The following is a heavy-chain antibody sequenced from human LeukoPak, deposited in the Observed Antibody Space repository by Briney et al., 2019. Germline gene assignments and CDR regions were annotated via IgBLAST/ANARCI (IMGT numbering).Heavy chain of an antibody. D-gene: IGHD3-10*01. V-gene: IGHV3-66*01. CDR2: IYSDGRT. J-gene: IGHJ5*02. CDR3: ARDSPYASFYGSGSYYKSP. Sequence: GGSLRLSCAASGFTVSNNYMSWVRQAPGKGLDWVSAIYSDGRTNYADSVKGRFTISRDNTKNTMYLQMNSLRAEDTAVYYCARDSPYASFYGSGSYYKSPWGQGTLVTVSS. CDR1: GFTVSNNY.